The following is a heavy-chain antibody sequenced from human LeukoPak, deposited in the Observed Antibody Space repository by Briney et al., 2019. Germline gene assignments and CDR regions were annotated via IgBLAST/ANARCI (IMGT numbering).Heavy chain of an antibody. J-gene: IGHJ5*01. V-gene: IGHV6-1*01. CDR2: TYYRSRWNN. Sequence: SQTLSLTCAISGDSVSTNSATWTWLRQSPSRGLEWLGRTYYRSRWNNDYAVSMKSRITINPDTSKNQFSLQLNSVTPEDTAVYYCARLVGASWFDSWGQGTLVTVSS. CDR1: GDSVSTNSAT. CDR3: ARLVGASWFDS. D-gene: IGHD1-26*01.